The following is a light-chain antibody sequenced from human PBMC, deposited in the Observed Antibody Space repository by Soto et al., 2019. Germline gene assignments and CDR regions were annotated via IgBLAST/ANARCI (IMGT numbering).Light chain of an antibody. CDR1: QSVSSSY. CDR2: DAS. Sequence: EIVLTQSPGTLSLSPGERATLSCRASQSVSSSYLAWYQQKPGQAPRLLIYDASSRATGIPDRFSGSGSGTDFTLTISRLEPEDRAVYFGQPYGSSPYPFGQGTKLEIK. CDR3: QPYGSSPYP. J-gene: IGKJ2*01. V-gene: IGKV3-20*01.